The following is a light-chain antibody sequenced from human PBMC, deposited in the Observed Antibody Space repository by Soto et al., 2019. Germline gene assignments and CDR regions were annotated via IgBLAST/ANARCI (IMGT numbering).Light chain of an antibody. CDR1: SSDVGGYNY. CDR2: EVS. CDR3: SSYTGSSTLV. Sequence: QSALTQPASVSGSLGQSITISCTGTSSDVGGYNYVSWYQQHPGRAPKLMIYEVSNRPSGVSNRFSGSKSDNTASLTISGLQAEDEADYYCSSYTGSSTLVFGGGTKLTVL. J-gene: IGLJ2*01. V-gene: IGLV2-14*01.